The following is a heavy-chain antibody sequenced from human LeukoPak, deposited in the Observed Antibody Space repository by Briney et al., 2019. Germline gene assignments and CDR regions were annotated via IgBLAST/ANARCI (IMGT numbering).Heavy chain of an antibody. J-gene: IGHJ6*03. D-gene: IGHD5-18*01. CDR3: ARDLGYGYYFYYYLDV. Sequence: KTSETLSLTCTVSGGSISSYYWTWIRQPAGKGLEWIGRIYSSGNTNYNPSLNSRVTISIDLSKNQFSLKLSSVTAADTAVYYCARDLGYGYYFYYYLDVWGKGTTVTASS. CDR1: GGSISSYY. V-gene: IGHV4-4*07. CDR2: IYSSGNT.